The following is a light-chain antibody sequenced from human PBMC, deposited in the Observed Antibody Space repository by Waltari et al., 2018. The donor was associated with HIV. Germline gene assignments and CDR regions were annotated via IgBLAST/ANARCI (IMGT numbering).Light chain of an antibody. Sequence: EIVLTQSPATLFLSPGERATLSCRASQSVGSYLAWYQQKPGQAPRLLIYDASNRATGIPARFSGSGSGTDFTLTISSLQPEDFAVYYCQQRSNWPPLTFGGGT. CDR3: QQRSNWPPLT. CDR1: QSVGSY. J-gene: IGKJ4*01. CDR2: DAS. V-gene: IGKV3-11*01.